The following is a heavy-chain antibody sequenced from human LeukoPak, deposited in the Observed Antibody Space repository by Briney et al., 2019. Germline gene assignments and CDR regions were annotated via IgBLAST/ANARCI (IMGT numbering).Heavy chain of an antibody. D-gene: IGHD3-10*01. Sequence: GGSLRLSCAASGFTSSHYSMHWVRQAPGKGLECVSYINDNSDTIFYADSVKGRFTISRDNAKNSLYLQMNSLGAEDTAVYYCARDGFGELWVGMDVWGQGTTVTVSS. V-gene: IGHV3-48*04. J-gene: IGHJ6*02. CDR1: GFTSSHYS. CDR3: ARDGFGELWVGMDV. CDR2: INDNSDTI.